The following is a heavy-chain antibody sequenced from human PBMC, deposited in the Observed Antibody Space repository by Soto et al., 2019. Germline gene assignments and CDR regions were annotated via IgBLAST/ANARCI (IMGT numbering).Heavy chain of an antibody. Sequence: SGPTLVNPTETLTLTCTVSGFSPSSARMGVSWIRQPPGKALEWLAHIFSNDEKSYSPSLKSRLTVSKDTPESQVVLSMTNMDPVDTGTYYCARSRCSSTSCYISPYGMDVWGQGTTVTVS. D-gene: IGHD2-2*01. CDR2: IFSNDEK. CDR3: ARSRCSSTSCYISPYGMDV. J-gene: IGHJ6*02. V-gene: IGHV2-26*01. CDR1: GFSPSSARMG.